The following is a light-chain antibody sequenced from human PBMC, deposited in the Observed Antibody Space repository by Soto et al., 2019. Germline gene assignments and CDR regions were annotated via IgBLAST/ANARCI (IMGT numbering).Light chain of an antibody. CDR3: EQSYSAPLT. J-gene: IGKJ4*01. V-gene: IGKV1-39*01. CDR2: GAY. CDR1: QSISTY. Sequence: DIQMTQSPSSLSASVRDRVTITCRASQSISTYLNWYQQKAGQAPKLLIYGAYTLQSGVPVRFSGSGSGTDFTLTISSLQPDDFATYYCEQSYSAPLTFGGGTKVDIK.